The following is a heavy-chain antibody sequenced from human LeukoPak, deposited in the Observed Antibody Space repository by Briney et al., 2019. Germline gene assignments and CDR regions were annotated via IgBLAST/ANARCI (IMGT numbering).Heavy chain of an antibody. CDR1: GYSFTSHG. V-gene: IGHV1-18*01. Sequence: ASVKVSCKASGYSFTSHGISGVRQAPGQGLEWMGWITAYSGNTHYAQNLQGRVTMTTDTSTSTAYLELRSLRSDDTAMYYCARDEGGGPFDYWGQGTLVTVSS. CDR2: ITAYSGNT. CDR3: ARDEGGGPFDY. D-gene: IGHD2-15*01. J-gene: IGHJ4*02.